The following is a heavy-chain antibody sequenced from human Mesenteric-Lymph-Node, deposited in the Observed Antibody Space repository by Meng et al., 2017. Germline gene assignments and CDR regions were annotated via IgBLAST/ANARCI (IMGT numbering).Heavy chain of an antibody. D-gene: IGHD4-17*01. J-gene: IGHJ4*02. CDR2: IYPGDSDT. V-gene: IGHV5-51*01. Sequence: GESLKISCKGSGYSFTSYWIGWVRQMPGKGLEWMGIIYPGDSDTRYSPSFQGQVTISADKSISTAYLQISSLKAEDTAVYYCARSQAYVTNEGSLGYYFDYWGQGTLVTVSS. CDR3: ARSQAYVTNEGSLGYYFDY. CDR1: GYSFTSYW.